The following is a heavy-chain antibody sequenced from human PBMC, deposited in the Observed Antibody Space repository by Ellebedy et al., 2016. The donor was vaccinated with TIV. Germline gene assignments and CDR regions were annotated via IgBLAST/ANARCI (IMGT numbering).Heavy chain of an antibody. CDR2: ISSSGSTI. CDR1: GFTFSSYE. J-gene: IGHJ4*02. D-gene: IGHD5-18*01. V-gene: IGHV3-48*03. CDR3: ARAGYSYGHTPTFFDY. Sequence: GGSLRLSCAASGFTFSSYEMNWVRQAPGKGLEWVSYISSSGSTIYYADSVKGRFTISRDNSKNTLYLQMGSLRAEDMAVYYCARAGYSYGHTPTFFDYWGQGTLVTVSS.